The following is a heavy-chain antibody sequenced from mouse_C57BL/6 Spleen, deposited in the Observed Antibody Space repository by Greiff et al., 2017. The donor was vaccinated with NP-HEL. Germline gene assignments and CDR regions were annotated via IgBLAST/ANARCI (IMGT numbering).Heavy chain of an antibody. Sequence: QVQLQQPGAELVRPGSSVKLSCKASGYTFTSYWMHWVKQRPIQGLDWIGNIDPSDSETHYNQKFKDKATLTVDKSSSTAYMQLSSLTSEDSAVYYCAREEREYFDVWGTGTTVTVSS. CDR1: GYTFTSYW. V-gene: IGHV1-52*01. CDR2: IDPSDSET. CDR3: AREEREYFDV. J-gene: IGHJ1*03.